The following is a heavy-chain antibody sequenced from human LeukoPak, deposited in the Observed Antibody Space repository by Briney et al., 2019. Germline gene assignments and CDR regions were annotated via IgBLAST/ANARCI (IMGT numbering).Heavy chain of an antibody. CDR1: GFTFSSYG. J-gene: IGHJ3*02. Sequence: GGSLRLSCAASGFTFSSYGMHWVRQAPGKGLEWVSSISSSSSYIYYADSVKGRFTISRDNAKNSLYLHMNSLRAEDTAVYYCARDNRETTGDYAFDIWGQGTMVTVSS. CDR2: ISSSSSYI. D-gene: IGHD4-17*01. CDR3: ARDNRETTGDYAFDI. V-gene: IGHV3-21*01.